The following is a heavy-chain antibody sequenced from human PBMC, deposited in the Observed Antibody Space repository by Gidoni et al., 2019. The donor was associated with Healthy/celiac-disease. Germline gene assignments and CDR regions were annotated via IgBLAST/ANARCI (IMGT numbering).Heavy chain of an antibody. V-gene: IGHV4-39*07. Sequence: QLQLQESGPGLVKPSETLSLTCTVSGGSIRSSSYYWGWSRQPPGKGLEWIGSIYYSGSTYYNPSLKSRVTISVDTSKNQFSLKLSSVTAADTAVYYCARAINYYGPRGGADYWGQGTLVTVSS. CDR3: ARAINYYGPRGGADY. CDR2: IYYSGST. CDR1: GGSIRSSSYY. D-gene: IGHD3-10*01. J-gene: IGHJ4*02.